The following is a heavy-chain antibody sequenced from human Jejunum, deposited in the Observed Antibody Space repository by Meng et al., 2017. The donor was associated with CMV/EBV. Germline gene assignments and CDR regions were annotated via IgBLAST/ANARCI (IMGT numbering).Heavy chain of an antibody. Sequence: GSTFSGYWMHWARQVPGKGLVWVSRISSDGSVTTYADSVKGRFTISRDNAENTLYLQMTSLRADDTALYYCARVSEWNYGFDPWGQGTLVTVSS. D-gene: IGHD1-7*01. CDR3: ARVSEWNYGFDP. J-gene: IGHJ5*02. V-gene: IGHV3-74*03. CDR1: GSTFSGYW. CDR2: ISSDGSVT.